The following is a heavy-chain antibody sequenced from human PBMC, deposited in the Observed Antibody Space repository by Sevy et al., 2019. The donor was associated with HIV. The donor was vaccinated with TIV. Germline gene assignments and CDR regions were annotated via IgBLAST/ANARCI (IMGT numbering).Heavy chain of an antibody. Sequence: GESLKISCKGSGYTFTSYWIGWVRQMPGKGLEWMGIIYPGDSDTRYRPSFQDQVTISADKSISTAYLQWSSLKASDTAMYYCARGDYYGSGSPSDYFDYWGQGTLVTVSS. CDR2: IYPGDSDT. CDR1: GYTFTSYW. CDR3: ARGDYYGSGSPSDYFDY. J-gene: IGHJ4*02. D-gene: IGHD3-10*01. V-gene: IGHV5-51*01.